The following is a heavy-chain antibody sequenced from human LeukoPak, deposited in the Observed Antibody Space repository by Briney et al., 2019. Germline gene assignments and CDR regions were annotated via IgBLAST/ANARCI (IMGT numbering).Heavy chain of an antibody. CDR1: GGSISSYY. CDR2: VYTSGST. D-gene: IGHD5-24*01. J-gene: IGHJ5*02. Sequence: SETLSLTCTVSGGSISSYYWSWIRQPAGKGLEWIGRVYTSGSTDYNPSLKSRVTISVDTSKNQFSLKLSSVTAADTAVYYCARAVEASLQPRFDPWGQGSLVTVSS. CDR3: ARAVEASLQPRFDP. V-gene: IGHV4-4*07.